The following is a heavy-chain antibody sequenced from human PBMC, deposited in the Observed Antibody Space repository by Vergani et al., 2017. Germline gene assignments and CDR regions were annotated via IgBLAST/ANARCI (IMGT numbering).Heavy chain of an antibody. J-gene: IGHJ3*02. CDR2: IYYSGST. D-gene: IGHD2-21*01. Sequence: QVQLQESGPGLVKPSETLSLTCTVSGGSISSYYWSWIRQPPGKGLEWIGYIYYSGSTNYNPSLKSRVTISVDTSKNQFSLKLSSVTAADTAVYYCARAPGKVMKYAFDIWGQGTMVTVSS. CDR3: ARAPGKVMKYAFDI. V-gene: IGHV4-59*01. CDR1: GGSISSYY.